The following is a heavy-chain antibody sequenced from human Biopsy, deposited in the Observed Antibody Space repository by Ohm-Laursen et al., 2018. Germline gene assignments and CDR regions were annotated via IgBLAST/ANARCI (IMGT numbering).Heavy chain of an antibody. V-gene: IGHV3-48*03. Sequence: SLRLSCAASGFTFTSYEMNWVHQASGKGLEWVANIHYTGSPIYYADSVRGRFTISRDNGEYSLFLQMNSLRVDDTAVYYCARRIPLYGMDVWGQGTTVTVSS. CDR3: ARRIPLYGMDV. CDR1: GFTFTSYE. D-gene: IGHD2-2*02. CDR2: IHYTGSPI. J-gene: IGHJ6*02.